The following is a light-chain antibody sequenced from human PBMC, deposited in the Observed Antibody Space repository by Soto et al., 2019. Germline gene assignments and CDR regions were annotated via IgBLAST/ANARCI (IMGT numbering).Light chain of an antibody. Sequence: QSVLTQPPSASGTPGQRVTISCSGSSSNIGTNTVNWYQQLPGAAPELLIYNNNERPSGVPDRFTGSKSGTSASLSISGLQPEDEADYYCTAWDDSLNGHVIFAGGTKVTVL. J-gene: IGLJ2*01. CDR2: NNN. CDR3: TAWDDSLNGHVI. CDR1: SSNIGTNT. V-gene: IGLV1-44*01.